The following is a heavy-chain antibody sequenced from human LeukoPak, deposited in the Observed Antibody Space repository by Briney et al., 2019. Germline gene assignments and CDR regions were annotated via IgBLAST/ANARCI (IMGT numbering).Heavy chain of an antibody. CDR2: INHVGRT. Sequence: PSETLSLTCAVYGDSFSGYHWAWIRQPPGKGLEWIGEINHVGRTNYNPSLKSRVSMSVDTSKSQFSLNLNSVTAADTAVYYCARLRMGSSRCLYPIDYWGQGILVTVSS. J-gene: IGHJ4*02. CDR1: GDSFSGYH. V-gene: IGHV4-34*01. D-gene: IGHD6-13*01. CDR3: ARLRMGSSRCLYPIDY.